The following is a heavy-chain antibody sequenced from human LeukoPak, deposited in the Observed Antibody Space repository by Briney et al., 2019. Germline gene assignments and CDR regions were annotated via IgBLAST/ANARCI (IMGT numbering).Heavy chain of an antibody. J-gene: IGHJ1*01. CDR2: IYYSGST. D-gene: IGHD3-22*01. V-gene: IGHV4-39*01. Sequence: PSETLSLTCTVSGGSISSSSYYWGWIRQPPGKGLEWIGSIYYSGSTYYNPSLKSRVTISVDTSKNQFSLNLSSVTAADTAVYYCARREAQDPDDDYYDSSGYPSQYFQHWGQGTLVTVSS. CDR3: ARREAQDPDDDYYDSSGYPSQYFQH. CDR1: GGSISSSSYY.